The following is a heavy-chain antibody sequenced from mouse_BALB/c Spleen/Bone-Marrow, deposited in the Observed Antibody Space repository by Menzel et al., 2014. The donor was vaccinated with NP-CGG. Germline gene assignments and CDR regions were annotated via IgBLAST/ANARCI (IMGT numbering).Heavy chain of an antibody. CDR2: INPYNDGT. Sequence: VQLKESGPELVKPGASVKMSCKASGYTFTSYVMHWVKQKPGQGLEWIGYINPYNDGTKYNEKFKGKATLTSDKSSSTAYMELSSLTSEDSAVYYCARPRQLGLPYYFDYWGLGTTLTVSS. J-gene: IGHJ2*01. V-gene: IGHV1-14*01. D-gene: IGHD3-2*01. CDR1: GYTFTSYV. CDR3: ARPRQLGLPYYFDY.